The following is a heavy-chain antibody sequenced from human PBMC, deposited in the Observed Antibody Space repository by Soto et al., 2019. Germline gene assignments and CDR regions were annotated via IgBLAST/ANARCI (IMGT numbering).Heavy chain of an antibody. CDR1: GFNFDNYG. D-gene: IGHD3-16*01. CDR2: ITYDGSFQ. V-gene: IGHV3-30*18. Sequence: VGSLRLSCRASGFNFDNYGMHWVRQAPGKGLEWVAVITYDGSFQYYADSVKGRFTISRDNSKNTLSLHLNTLKPEDTAVYHCAKDRVGGNFYTPLAFWGQGTLVTVSS. J-gene: IGHJ4*02. CDR3: AKDRVGGNFYTPLAF.